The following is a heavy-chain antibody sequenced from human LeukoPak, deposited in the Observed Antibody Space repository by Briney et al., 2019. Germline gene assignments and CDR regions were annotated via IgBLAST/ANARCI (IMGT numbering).Heavy chain of an antibody. CDR3: ARRRRVGTSDY. V-gene: IGHV4-39*01. CDR2: IYYSGST. D-gene: IGHD1-26*01. CDR1: GGSISSSSYY. J-gene: IGHJ4*02. Sequence: SETLSLTCTVSGGSISSSSYYWGWIRQSPGKGLEWIGSIYYSGSTYYNPSLKSRVTISVDTSKNQFSLKLSSVTAADTAVYYCARRRRVGTSDYWGQGTLVTVSS.